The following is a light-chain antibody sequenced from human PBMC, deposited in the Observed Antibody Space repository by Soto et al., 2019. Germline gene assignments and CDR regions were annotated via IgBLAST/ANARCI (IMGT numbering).Light chain of an antibody. CDR1: QSIGNN. J-gene: IGKJ1*01. CDR2: GAS. Sequence: EIVMTQSPATLSVSPGARATLSCRASQSIGNNLAWYQQQPGQAPRLLIYGASTTASGIPARFSGSGSGTEFTLTISSLQSEDFAVYYCLHYKDWPRWTFGQGTKVDNK. V-gene: IGKV3-15*01. CDR3: LHYKDWPRWT.